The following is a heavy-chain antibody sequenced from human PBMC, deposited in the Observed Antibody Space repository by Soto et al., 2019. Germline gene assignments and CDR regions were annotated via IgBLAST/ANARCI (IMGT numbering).Heavy chain of an antibody. J-gene: IGHJ4*02. CDR1: GFTFSSYG. D-gene: IGHD6-13*01. Sequence: LRLSCAASGFTFSSYGMHWVRQAPGKGLEWVAVIWYDGSNKYYADSVKGRFTISRDNSKNTLYLQMNSLRAEDTAVYYCARGHSSSSWYYFDYWGQGTLVTV. V-gene: IGHV3-33*01. CDR3: ARGHSSSSWYYFDY. CDR2: IWYDGSNK.